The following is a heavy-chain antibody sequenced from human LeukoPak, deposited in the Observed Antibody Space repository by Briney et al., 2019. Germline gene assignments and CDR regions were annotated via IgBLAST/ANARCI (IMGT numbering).Heavy chain of an antibody. CDR1: GFTFSSYA. V-gene: IGHV3-30-3*01. J-gene: IGHJ4*02. Sequence: PGGSLRLSCAASGFTFSSYAMHWVRQAPGKGLEWVAVISYDASNKYYADSVKGRFTISRDNSKNTLYLQMNSLRAEDTAVYYCARDQATIVVVVAATTPSHRLDYWGQGTLVTVSS. CDR3: ARDQATIVVVVAATTPSHRLDY. D-gene: IGHD2-15*01. CDR2: ISYDASNK.